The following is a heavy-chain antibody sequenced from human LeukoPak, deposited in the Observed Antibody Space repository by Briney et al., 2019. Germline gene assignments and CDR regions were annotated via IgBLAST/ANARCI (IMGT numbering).Heavy chain of an antibody. J-gene: IGHJ4*02. CDR2: ISYDGSNE. CDR1: GFTFSSYV. Sequence: PGRSLRLSCAASGFTFSSYVMHRVRQAPGKGLEWVAIISYDGSNEYYADSVKGRFTISRDNAKNSLYLQMNSLRAEDTAVYYCARGMTTVTTFSDYWGQGTLVTVSS. V-gene: IGHV3-30*04. D-gene: IGHD4-17*01. CDR3: ARGMTTVTTFSDY.